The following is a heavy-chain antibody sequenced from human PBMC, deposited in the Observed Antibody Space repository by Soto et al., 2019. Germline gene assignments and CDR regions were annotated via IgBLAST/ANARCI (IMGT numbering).Heavy chain of an antibody. Sequence: QVQLVQSGAEVKKPGSSVKVSCKASGGTFSSYAISWVRQAPGQGLEWMGGIIPIFGTANYAQKFQGRVTITADESTSTAYMGLSSLRSEDTAVYYCARDDYYDISGYYPTGYYGMDVWGQGTTVTVSS. D-gene: IGHD3-22*01. J-gene: IGHJ6*02. V-gene: IGHV1-69*01. CDR2: IIPIFGTA. CDR3: ARDDYYDISGYYPTGYYGMDV. CDR1: GGTFSSYA.